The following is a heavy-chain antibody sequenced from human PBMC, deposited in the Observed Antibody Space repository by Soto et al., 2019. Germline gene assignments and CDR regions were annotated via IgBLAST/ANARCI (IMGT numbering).Heavy chain of an antibody. V-gene: IGHV1-69*01. D-gene: IGHD3-10*01. J-gene: IGHJ4*02. CDR2: IIPLFNTT. CDR3: AREYSYGSGTYLDY. CDR1: GGSFASYA. Sequence: QVQLVQSGAEVKKPGSSVKVSCKAAGGSFASYAITWLRQAPGQGLEWMGGIIPLFNTTTYAQKFQDRVTITADEATNTAYMQLSSLRSEDTAVYYCAREYSYGSGTYLDYWGQGTLVIVSS.